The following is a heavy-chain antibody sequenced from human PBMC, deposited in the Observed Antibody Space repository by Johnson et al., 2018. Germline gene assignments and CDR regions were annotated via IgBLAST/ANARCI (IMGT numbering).Heavy chain of an antibody. V-gene: IGHV3-21*01. J-gene: IGHJ1*01. CDR3: TRPEGLYSSNSDQYFQH. Sequence: VQLVQSGGGLVKPGGSMRVSCAASGFTFSDYSMNWVRQAPGKGLEWVSSIGGDSSYTVYAHSLNGQFTVSRENSKNTLYLQLNSLRAEDPAVYYCTRPEGLYSSNSDQYFQHWGQGTLVIVSS. CDR1: GFTFSDYS. CDR2: IGGDSSYT. D-gene: IGHD6-13*01.